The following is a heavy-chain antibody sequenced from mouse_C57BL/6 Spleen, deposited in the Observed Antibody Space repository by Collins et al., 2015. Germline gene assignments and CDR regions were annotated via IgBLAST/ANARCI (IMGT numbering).Heavy chain of an antibody. V-gene: IGHV1-9*01. Sequence: QVQLQQSGAELMKPGASVKLSCKATGYTFTGYWIEWVKQRPGHGLEWIGEILPGSGSTNYSEKFKGKATFTADTSSNTAYMQLSSLTTEDSAIYYCARRWLLQGMDYWGQGTSVTVSS. CDR3: ARRWLLQGMDY. D-gene: IGHD2-3*01. CDR2: ILPGSGST. J-gene: IGHJ4*01. CDR1: GYTFTGYW.